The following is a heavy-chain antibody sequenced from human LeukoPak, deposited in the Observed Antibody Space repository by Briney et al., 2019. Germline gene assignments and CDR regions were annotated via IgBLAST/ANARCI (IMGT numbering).Heavy chain of an antibody. CDR2: IYYSGST. V-gene: IGHV4-39*07. D-gene: IGHD2-15*01. Sequence: PSETLSLTCTVSGGSISSSSYYWGWIRQPPGKGLEWIGSIYYSGSTYYNPTLKSRVTISVDTSKNQFSLKLSSVTAADTAVYYCASYRSSCSGGSCYPAHFDYWGQGTLVTVSS. CDR1: GGSISSSSYY. J-gene: IGHJ4*02. CDR3: ASYRSSCSGGSCYPAHFDY.